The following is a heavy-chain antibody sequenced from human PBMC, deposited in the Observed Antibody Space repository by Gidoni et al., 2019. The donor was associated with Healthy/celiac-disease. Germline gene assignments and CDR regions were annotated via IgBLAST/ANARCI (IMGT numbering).Heavy chain of an antibody. J-gene: IGHJ5*02. V-gene: IGHV5-10-1*03. CDR2: IDPSDSYT. CDR1: GYSFTSYW. CDR3: ARHLLPAADYNWFDP. Sequence: EVQLVQSGAEVKKPGESLRISCKGSGYSFTSYWISWVRQMPGKGLEWMGRIDPSDSYTNYSPSFQGHVTISADKSISTAYLQWSSLKASDTAMYYCARHLLPAADYNWFDPWGQGTLVTVSS. D-gene: IGHD2-2*01.